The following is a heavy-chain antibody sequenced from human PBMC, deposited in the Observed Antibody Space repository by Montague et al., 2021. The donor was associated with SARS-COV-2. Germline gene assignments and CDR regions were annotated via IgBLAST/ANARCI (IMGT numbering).Heavy chain of an antibody. CDR3: ARPLVRGVPKAFDI. J-gene: IGHJ3*02. Sequence: SETLSLTCTASGGSITRNYYWGWLRQPPGKGLEWVGNIYYSGTTFINPSLESRVTISVDASKNQFSLNLTSVTAADTAVYYCARPLVRGVPKAFDIWGQGALVIVSS. CDR1: GGSITRNYY. CDR2: IYYSGTT. V-gene: IGHV4-39*01. D-gene: IGHD3-10*01.